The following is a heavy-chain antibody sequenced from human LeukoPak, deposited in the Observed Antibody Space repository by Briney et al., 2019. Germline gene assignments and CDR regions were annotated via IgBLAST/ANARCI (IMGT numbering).Heavy chain of an antibody. CDR2: ISYDGSNK. D-gene: IGHD5-18*01. CDR3: AKRGVGYSYAPRDGYFDY. V-gene: IGHV3-30-3*02. Sequence: PGRSLRLSCAASGFTFSSYAMHWVRQAPGKGLEWVAVISYDGSNKYYADSVKGRFTISRDNSKNTLYLQMNSLRAEDTAVYYCAKRGVGYSYAPRDGYFDYWGQGTLVTVSS. J-gene: IGHJ4*02. CDR1: GFTFSSYA.